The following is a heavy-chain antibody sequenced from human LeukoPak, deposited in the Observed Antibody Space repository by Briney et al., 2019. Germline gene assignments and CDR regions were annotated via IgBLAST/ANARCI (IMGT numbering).Heavy chain of an antibody. Sequence: SETLSLTCTVSGGSISSYYWSWIRQPPGKGLEWIGYIYYGGSTNYNPSLKSRVTISVDTSKNQFSLKLSSVTAADTAVYYCARGLLDRLYWYFDLWGRGTLVTVSS. CDR3: ARGLLDRLYWYFDL. V-gene: IGHV4-59*01. CDR2: IYYGGST. CDR1: GGSISSYY. J-gene: IGHJ2*01. D-gene: IGHD2-21*01.